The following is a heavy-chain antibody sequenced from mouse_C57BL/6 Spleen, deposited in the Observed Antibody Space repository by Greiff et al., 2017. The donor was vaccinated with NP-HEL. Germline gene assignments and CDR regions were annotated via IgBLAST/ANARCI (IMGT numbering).Heavy chain of an antibody. J-gene: IGHJ4*01. Sequence: EVMLVESGGGLVKPGGSLKLSCAASGFTFSDYGMHWVRQAPEKGLEWVAYISSGSSTIYYADTVKGRFTISRDNAKNTLFLQMTSLRSEDTAMYYCARPDYYGPYAMDYWGQGTSVTVSS. CDR2: ISSGSSTI. CDR3: ARPDYYGPYAMDY. D-gene: IGHD1-1*01. V-gene: IGHV5-17*01. CDR1: GFTFSDYG.